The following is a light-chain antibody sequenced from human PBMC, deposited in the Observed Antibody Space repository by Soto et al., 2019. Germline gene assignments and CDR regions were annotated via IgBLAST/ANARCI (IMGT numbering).Light chain of an antibody. CDR1: QSISSW. J-gene: IGKJ1*01. Sequence: DIQMTQSPSTLSASVGHIVTITCRASQSISSWLAWYQKKPGKSPKLLIYKASSLESGPTSTFSGSGSGTEFTLTISSLQPDDFATYYYQHYNSYPTFRQRTKVEIK. CDR2: KAS. CDR3: QHYNSYPT. V-gene: IGKV1-5*03.